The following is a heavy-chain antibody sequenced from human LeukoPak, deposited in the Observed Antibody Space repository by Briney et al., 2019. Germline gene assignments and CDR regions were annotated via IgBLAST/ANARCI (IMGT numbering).Heavy chain of an antibody. J-gene: IGHJ4*02. CDR1: GLTFSSYW. V-gene: IGHV3-74*01. Sequence: PGRSLRLSCAASGLTFSSYWMHWVRQAPGKGLVWVSRINSDGSSTSYADSVKGRFTISRDNAKNTLYLQMNSLRAEDTAVYYCARERSSSGYPDDYWGRGTLVTVSS. CDR3: ARERSSSGYPDDY. CDR2: INSDGSST. D-gene: IGHD3-22*01.